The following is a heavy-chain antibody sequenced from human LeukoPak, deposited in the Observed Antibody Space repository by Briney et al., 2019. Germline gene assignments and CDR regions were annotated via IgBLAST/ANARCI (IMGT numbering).Heavy chain of an antibody. D-gene: IGHD3-22*01. CDR1: GFTFSNYG. Sequence: GGPLRLSCAASGFTFSNYGMTWLRQTPAKGLEWVSAISGSGETTYYSDSVKGRFTISRDNSKNTLFLQMNSLRVEDAAMYYCAKTDGYFDQWGQGTLVAVSS. CDR2: ISGSGETT. V-gene: IGHV3-23*01. CDR3: AKTDGYFDQ. J-gene: IGHJ4*02.